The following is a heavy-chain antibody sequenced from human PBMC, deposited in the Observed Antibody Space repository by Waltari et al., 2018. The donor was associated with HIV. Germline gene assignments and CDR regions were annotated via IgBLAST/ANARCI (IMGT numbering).Heavy chain of an antibody. CDR3: AKERCSGGSCYADWYFDL. CDR2: ISGSGGST. Sequence: EVQLLESGGGLVQPGGSLRLSCAASGITLNNYALSWVRQVPGKGLEWGSGISGSGGSTNYADSVKGRFTISRDNSKNTLYLQMNSLRAEDTAVYYCAKERCSGGSCYADWYFDLWGRGTLVTVSS. V-gene: IGHV3-23*01. CDR1: GITLNNYA. D-gene: IGHD2-15*01. J-gene: IGHJ2*01.